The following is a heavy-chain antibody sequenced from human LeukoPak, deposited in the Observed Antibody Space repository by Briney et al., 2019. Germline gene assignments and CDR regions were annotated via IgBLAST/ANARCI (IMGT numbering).Heavy chain of an antibody. CDR2: IYSGGST. CDR1: GFTVSSNY. CDR3: AKWPEGAMDYFDY. J-gene: IGHJ4*02. V-gene: IGHV3-53*01. D-gene: IGHD2-8*01. Sequence: GGSLRLSCAASGFTVSSNYMSWVRQAPGKGLEWGSVIYSGGSTYYADSVKGRFTISRDNSKNTLYLEMSSLRVEDTAIYYCAKWPEGAMDYFDYWGQGTLVTVSS.